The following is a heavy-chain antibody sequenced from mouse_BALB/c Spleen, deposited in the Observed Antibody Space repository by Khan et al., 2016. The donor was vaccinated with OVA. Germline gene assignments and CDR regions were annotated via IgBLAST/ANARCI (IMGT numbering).Heavy chain of an antibody. V-gene: IGHV2-9*02. CDR3: ARPYYGSAWFAY. Sequence: QVQLKESGPGLVAPSQSLSITCTASGFSLTNYGVHWVRQPPRKGLEWLGVIWAGGSTNYNSALMYRLSISKDNSKSQVSLKMNSLQTNDTAMYYCARPYYGSAWFAYWGQGTLVTVSA. D-gene: IGHD1-1*01. J-gene: IGHJ3*01. CDR2: IWAGGST. CDR1: GFSLTNYG.